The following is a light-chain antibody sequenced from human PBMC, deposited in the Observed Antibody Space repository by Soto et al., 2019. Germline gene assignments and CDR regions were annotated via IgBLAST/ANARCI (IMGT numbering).Light chain of an antibody. CDR2: DVY. J-gene: IGLJ1*01. CDR3: TSYTASSPFYV. V-gene: IGLV2-14*03. Sequence: QPALTQPASVSGSPGQSIAISCIGVRTDGDGHDYVSWYQQHPGQAPQLIIYDVYNRPSGVSDRFSGSKSGNTASLVISGLQAEDEADYFCTSYTASSPFYVFGAGTKVTVL. CDR1: RTDGDGHDY.